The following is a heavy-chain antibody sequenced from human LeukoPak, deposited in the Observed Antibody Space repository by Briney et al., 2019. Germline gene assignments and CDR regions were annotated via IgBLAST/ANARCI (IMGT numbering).Heavy chain of an antibody. CDR3: AKERGGATSGGYFDS. Sequence: GRSLSLSCAASGFIFSDFGMHWVRKAPGKGLEGVAVTWYDGSNKYYADSVKGRFTISRDISKGTLYLQMSSLRVEDTAVYYCAKERGGATSGGYFDSWGQGTLVTVSS. V-gene: IGHV3-33*06. D-gene: IGHD1-26*01. CDR2: TWYDGSNK. J-gene: IGHJ4*02. CDR1: GFIFSDFG.